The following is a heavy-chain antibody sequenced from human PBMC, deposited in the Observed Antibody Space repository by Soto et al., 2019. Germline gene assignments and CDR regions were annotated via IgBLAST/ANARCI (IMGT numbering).Heavy chain of an antibody. CDR1: GFTVSSNY. V-gene: IGHV3-53*01. CDR2: IYSCGST. D-gene: IGHD3-10*01. Sequence: SGGSLRLSCAASGFTVSSNYMSWVRQAPGKGLEWVSVIYSCGSTYYADSVKGRFTISRDNAKNSLHLQMNSLRAEDTAVYYCASGSSVAGFDYWGQGTLVTVSS. CDR3: ASGSSVAGFDY. J-gene: IGHJ4*02.